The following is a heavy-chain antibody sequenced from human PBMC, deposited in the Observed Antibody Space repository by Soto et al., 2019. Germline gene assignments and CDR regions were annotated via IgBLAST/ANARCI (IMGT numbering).Heavy chain of an antibody. D-gene: IGHD4-17*01. CDR1: GASITSGGYY. CDR2: IYYSGST. J-gene: IGHJ6*02. CDR3: AREGTVTTPLAQYYYYYYGMDV. Sequence: PSETLSLTCTFSGASITSGGYYWSWIRQHPGKGLEWIGYIYYSGSTYYNPSLKSRVTISVDTSKNQFSLKLSSVTAADTAVYYCAREGTVTTPLAQYYYYYYGMDVWGQGTTVTVSS. V-gene: IGHV4-31*03.